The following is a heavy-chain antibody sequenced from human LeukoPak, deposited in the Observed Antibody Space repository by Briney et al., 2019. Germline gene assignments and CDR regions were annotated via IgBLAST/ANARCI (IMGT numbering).Heavy chain of an antibody. CDR1: GGSFSGYC. V-gene: IGHV4-34*01. D-gene: IGHD6-19*01. Sequence: SETLSLTCAVYGGSFSGYCWSWIRQPPGKGLEWIGEINHSGSTNYNPSLKSRVTISVDTSKNQFSLKLSSVTAADTAVYYCARDHTVAGFGYFQHWGQGTLVTVSS. J-gene: IGHJ1*01. CDR3: ARDHTVAGFGYFQH. CDR2: INHSGST.